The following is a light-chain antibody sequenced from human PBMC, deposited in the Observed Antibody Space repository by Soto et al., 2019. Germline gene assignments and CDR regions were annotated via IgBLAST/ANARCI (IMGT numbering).Light chain of an antibody. Sequence: QSVLTQPPSVSGAPGQRVTISCTGSSSNIGAGYDVHWYQQLPGTAPKLLIYGNSTRPSGVPDRFSGSKSGTSASLAITGLQAEHEADYYCQSYDSSLSGWVFGGGTKLTVL. CDR2: GNS. V-gene: IGLV1-40*01. CDR1: SSNIGAGYD. CDR3: QSYDSSLSGWV. J-gene: IGLJ3*02.